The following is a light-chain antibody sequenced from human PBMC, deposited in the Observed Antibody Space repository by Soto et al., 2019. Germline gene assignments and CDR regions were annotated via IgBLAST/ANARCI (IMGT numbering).Light chain of an antibody. J-gene: IGKJ1*01. CDR3: QQYGSSPRT. V-gene: IGKV3-20*01. CDR2: GAS. Sequence: VMKQALATLSVSPGERATLSCRASQSVSSSYLAWYQQKPGQAPRLLIYGASSRATGIPDRFSGSGSGTDFTLTISILEAEDFAVYYCQQYGSSPRTFGQGTKVDIK. CDR1: QSVSSSY.